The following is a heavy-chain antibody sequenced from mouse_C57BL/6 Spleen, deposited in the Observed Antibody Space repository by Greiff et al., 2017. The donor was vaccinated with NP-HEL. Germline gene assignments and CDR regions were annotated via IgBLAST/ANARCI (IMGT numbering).Heavy chain of an antibody. CDR2: IYPGDGDT. Sequence: VQGVESGAELVKPGASVKISCKASGYAFSSYWMNWVKQRPGKGLEWIGQIYPGDGDTNYNGKFKGKATLTADKSSSTAYMQLSSLTSEDSAVYFCARDRNYYGSSTYYFDYWGQGTTLTVSS. CDR3: ARDRNYYGSSTYYFDY. V-gene: IGHV1-80*01. J-gene: IGHJ2*01. D-gene: IGHD1-1*01. CDR1: GYAFSSYW.